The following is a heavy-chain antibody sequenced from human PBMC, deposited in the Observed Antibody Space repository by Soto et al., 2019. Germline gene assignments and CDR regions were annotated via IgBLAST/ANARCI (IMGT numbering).Heavy chain of an antibody. D-gene: IGHD3-22*01. CDR2: IYDSGST. Sequence: SETLSLTCTVSGDYIRSYYWSWIRQPPGKGLEWIGYIYDSGSTNYNPSLKSRVTISVDTSKSQFSLKLSSVTAADTAVYYCARDRAYYDSSGLYFDYWGQGTLVTVSS. CDR1: GDYIRSYY. CDR3: ARDRAYYDSSGLYFDY. J-gene: IGHJ4*02. V-gene: IGHV4-59*01.